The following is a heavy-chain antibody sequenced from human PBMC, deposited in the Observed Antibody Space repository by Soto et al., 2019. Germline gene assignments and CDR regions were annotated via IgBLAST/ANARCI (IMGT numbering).Heavy chain of an antibody. CDR3: AKRLEPDRYGYDAFDI. CDR2: IGGSGTYT. J-gene: IGHJ3*02. CDR1: GFSFGRYA. D-gene: IGHD4-17*01. Sequence: GGSLRLSCAASGFSFGRYAMTWVRQAPGKGLEWVSAIGGSGTYTYYADSVRGRFTISRDNSENTLYLQMNSLRAEDTAVYHCAKRLEPDRYGYDAFDIWGQGTMVTVSS. V-gene: IGHV3-23*01.